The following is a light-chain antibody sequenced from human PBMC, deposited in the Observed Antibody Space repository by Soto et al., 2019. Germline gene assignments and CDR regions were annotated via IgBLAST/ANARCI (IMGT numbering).Light chain of an antibody. CDR3: SSYTGSSTVDV. CDR2: EVT. Sequence: QSALTQPATVSGSPGQSITISCTGTSSDVGAYKYVSWYQHHPGKAPKLMIYEVTNRPSGVSHRFSGAKSGNTASLTISGLQAEDEADYYCSSYTGSSTVDVFGTGTKVTVL. V-gene: IGLV2-14*01. CDR1: SSDVGAYKY. J-gene: IGLJ1*01.